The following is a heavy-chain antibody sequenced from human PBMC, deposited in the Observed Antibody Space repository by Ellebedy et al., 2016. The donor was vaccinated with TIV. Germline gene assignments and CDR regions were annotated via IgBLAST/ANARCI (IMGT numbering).Heavy chain of an antibody. CDR2: ISGSGGST. CDR3: AKDTHYDILTGPLYYYYGMDV. Sequence: GESLKISCAASGFTFSSYAMSWVRQAPGKGLEWVSAISGSGGSTYYADSVKGRFTISRDNSKNTLYLQMNSLRAEDTAVYYCAKDTHYDILTGPLYYYYGMDVWGQGTTVTVSS. J-gene: IGHJ6*02. CDR1: GFTFSSYA. D-gene: IGHD3-9*01. V-gene: IGHV3-23*01.